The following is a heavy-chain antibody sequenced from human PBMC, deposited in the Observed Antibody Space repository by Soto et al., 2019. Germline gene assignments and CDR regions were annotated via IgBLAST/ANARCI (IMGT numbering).Heavy chain of an antibody. Sequence: GASVKVSCKASGYTFTSYYMHWVRQAPGQGLEWMGIINPSGGSTSYAQKLQGRVTMTRDTSTSTAYMELRSLRSDDTAVYYCARDRSGDFPTYYYYMDVWGKGTTVTVSS. CDR1: GYTFTSYY. V-gene: IGHV1-46*01. D-gene: IGHD2-21*02. J-gene: IGHJ6*03. CDR3: ARDRSGDFPTYYYYMDV. CDR2: INPSGGST.